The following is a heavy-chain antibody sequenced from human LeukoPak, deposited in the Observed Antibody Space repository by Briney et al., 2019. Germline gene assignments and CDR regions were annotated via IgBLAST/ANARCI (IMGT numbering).Heavy chain of an antibody. J-gene: IGHJ4*02. CDR3: ARDGGRRKSPPDY. Sequence: PGGSLRLSCAASGFTFSDFGMTWVRQAPGKGLEWVAVIWYDGSNKYYADSVKGRFTISRDNSKNTLYLQMNSLRAEDTAVYYCARDGGRRKSPPDYWGQGTLVTVSS. CDR2: IWYDGSNK. CDR1: GFTFSDFG. D-gene: IGHD3-3*01. V-gene: IGHV3-33*08.